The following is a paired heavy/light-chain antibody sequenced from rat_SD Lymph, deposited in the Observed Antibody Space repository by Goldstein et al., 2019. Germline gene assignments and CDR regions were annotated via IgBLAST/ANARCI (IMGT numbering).Light chain of an antibody. Sequence: DIQMTQSPASLSASLGETVTIECRASEDIYSNLAWYQQKPGNSPQLLIYDANSLADGVPSRFSGSGSGTQYSLKINSLQSEDVASYFCQQYNNYPPNTFGAGTKLELK. CDR2: DAN. V-gene: IGKV12S34*01. CDR1: EDIYSN. J-gene: IGKJ2-1*01. CDR3: QQYNNYPPNT.
Heavy chain of an antibody. CDR3: ARGGFLGY. D-gene: IGHD4-4*01. CDR1: GYTFTDYV. Sequence: EVQLQQSGPEVGRPGSSVKISCKASGYTFTDYVMNWVKQSPGQGLEWIGWIDPEYGSTDYAEKFKKKATLTADTSSNTAYIQLSSLTSEDTATYFCARGGFLGYWGQGVMVTVSS. J-gene: IGHJ2*01. V-gene: IGHV1-13*01. CDR2: IDPEYGST.